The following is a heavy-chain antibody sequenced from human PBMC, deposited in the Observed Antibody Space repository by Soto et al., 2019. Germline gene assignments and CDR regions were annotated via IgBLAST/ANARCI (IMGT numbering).Heavy chain of an antibody. Sequence: ASVKVSCKASGYTFTGYYMHWVRQAPGQGLEWMGWISPNSGGTNYAQKFQGRVTMTRDTSISTAYMELSRLRSDDTAVYYCARAQYDILTGYRDYYYYGMDDWGQGTTVTVSS. J-gene: IGHJ6*02. CDR2: ISPNSGGT. V-gene: IGHV1-2*02. D-gene: IGHD3-9*01. CDR3: ARAQYDILTGYRDYYYYGMDD. CDR1: GYTFTGYY.